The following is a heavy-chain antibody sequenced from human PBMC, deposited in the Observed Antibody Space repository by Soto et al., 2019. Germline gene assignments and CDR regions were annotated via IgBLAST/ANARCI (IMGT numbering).Heavy chain of an antibody. J-gene: IGHJ4*02. CDR1: GPIFGNYW. V-gene: IGHV3-74*01. D-gene: IGHD5-12*01. CDR2: INSDGSST. Sequence: EGQLVGSGGGLVQPGGSLRLSCAASGPIFGNYWMHWVRQAPGKGLVWVSRINSDGSSTNYADSVKGRFTISRDNAKNTLFLQMDSLRAEDTAVYYCARESSGYSSYFDYWGQGTLVTVSS. CDR3: ARESSGYSSYFDY.